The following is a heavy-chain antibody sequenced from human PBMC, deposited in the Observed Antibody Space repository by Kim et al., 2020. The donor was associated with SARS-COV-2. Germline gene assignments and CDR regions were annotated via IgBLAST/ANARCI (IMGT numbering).Heavy chain of an antibody. V-gene: IGHV3-15*01. CDR3: TTVNDYGDHTFDY. CDR1: GFTFSNAW. Sequence: GGSLRLSCAASGFTFSNAWMSWVRQAPGKGLEWVGRIKSKTDGGTTDYAAPVKGRFTISRDDSKNTLYLQMNSLKTEDTAVYYCTTVNDYGDHTFDYWGQGTLVTVSS. J-gene: IGHJ4*02. CDR2: IKSKTDGGTT. D-gene: IGHD4-17*01.